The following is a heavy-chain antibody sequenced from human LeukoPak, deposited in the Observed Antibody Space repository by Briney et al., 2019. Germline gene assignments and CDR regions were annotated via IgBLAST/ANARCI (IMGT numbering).Heavy chain of an antibody. CDR2: IYHSGST. CDR3: ARDRAGLARAYYYGMDV. Sequence: SQTLSLTCAVSGGSISSGGYSWRWIRQPPGKGLEWIGYIYHSGSTYYNPSLKSRVTISIDTSKNHFSLKLISVITADTAVYYCARDRAGLARAYYYGMDVWGQGTTVTVS. J-gene: IGHJ6*02. CDR1: GGSISSGGYS. D-gene: IGHD3-3*02. V-gene: IGHV4-30-2*01.